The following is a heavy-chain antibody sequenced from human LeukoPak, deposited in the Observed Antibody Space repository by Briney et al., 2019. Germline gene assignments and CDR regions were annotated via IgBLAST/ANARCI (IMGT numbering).Heavy chain of an antibody. CDR3: ARMQSAYDAFDI. V-gene: IGHV2-70*01. J-gene: IGHJ3*02. CDR1: GFSLSTSGTS. CDR2: IYWDDDK. D-gene: IGHD3-3*01. Sequence: SGPALVKPTQTLTLTCTFSGFSLSTSGTSVSWIRQPAGRALEWLALIYWDDDKYYSTSLKTRLTISKDTSKNQVVVTMTNMDPVDTATYYCARMQSAYDAFDIWGQGTMVTVSS.